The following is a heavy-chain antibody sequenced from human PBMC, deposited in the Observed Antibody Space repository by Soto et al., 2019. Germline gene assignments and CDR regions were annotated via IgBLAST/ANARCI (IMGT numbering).Heavy chain of an antibody. CDR1: VFTFSSYV. D-gene: IGHD3-16*01. CDR3: AREPAREITYYYYGIDV. Sequence: PGGSLRFSCEAPVFTFSSYVMHWVRQAPGKGLEWVALISYDGSNKYYADSVKGRFTISRDNSKKTLYLQMNSLRTEDTAVYSCAREPAREITYYYYGIDVWGHGTSVTVSS. CDR2: ISYDGSNK. J-gene: IGHJ6*02. V-gene: IGHV3-30-3*01.